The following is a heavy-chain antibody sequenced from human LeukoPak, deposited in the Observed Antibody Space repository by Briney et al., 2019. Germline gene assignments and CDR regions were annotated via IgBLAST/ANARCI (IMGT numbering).Heavy chain of an antibody. CDR3: ASGYCSSTSCQTAYYYYYYMDG. Sequence: ASVKVSCKASGYTFTGYYMHWVRQAPGQGLEWMGWINPNSGGTNYAQKFQGRVTMTRDTSISTAYMELSRLRSDDTAVYYCASGYCSSTSCQTAYYYYYYMDGWGKGTTVTVSS. J-gene: IGHJ6*03. D-gene: IGHD2-2*01. CDR2: INPNSGGT. V-gene: IGHV1-2*02. CDR1: GYTFTGYY.